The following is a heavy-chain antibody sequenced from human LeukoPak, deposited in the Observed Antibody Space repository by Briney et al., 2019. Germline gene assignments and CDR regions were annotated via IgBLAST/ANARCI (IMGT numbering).Heavy chain of an antibody. CDR1: GGSISSSSYY. J-gene: IGHJ4*02. CDR2: IYYSGST. Sequence: SETLSLTCTVSGGSISSSSYYWGWLRQPPGRGLEWIGSIYYSGSTYYNPSLKSRVTISVDTSKNQFSLKLSSVTAADTAVYYCARGDSSGYYVDYWGQGTLVTVSS. CDR3: ARGDSSGYYVDY. D-gene: IGHD3-22*01. V-gene: IGHV4-39*07.